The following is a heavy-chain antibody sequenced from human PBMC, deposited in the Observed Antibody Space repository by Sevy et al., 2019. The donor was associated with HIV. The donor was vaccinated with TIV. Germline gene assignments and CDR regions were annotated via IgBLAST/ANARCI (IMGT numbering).Heavy chain of an antibody. Sequence: GGSLRLSCAASGFTFSNYAIHWVRQAPGKGLEWVAVVSYDGSKKYYADSVKGRFTISRDNSKNTLYLQMNSLRVEDTAVHYCARDRSTTWINYFFDFWGQGTLVTVSS. D-gene: IGHD2-2*01. V-gene: IGHV3-30*01. CDR2: VSYDGSKK. J-gene: IGHJ4*02. CDR3: ARDRSTTWINYFFDF. CDR1: GFTFSNYA.